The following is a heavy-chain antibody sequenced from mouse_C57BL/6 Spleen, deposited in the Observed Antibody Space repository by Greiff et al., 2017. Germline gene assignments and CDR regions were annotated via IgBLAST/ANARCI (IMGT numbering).Heavy chain of an antibody. D-gene: IGHD1-1*01. J-gene: IGHJ2*01. Sequence: EVQLQESGGGLVQPGGSMKLSCVASGFTFSNYWMNWVRQSPEQGLEWVAQIRLKSDNYATPSAEPVKGRITISSADSKRSVYLQKNNLRAEDTRIYYCTVPPSYGGYWGQGTTLTGAS. V-gene: IGHV6-3*01. CDR3: TVPPSYGGY. CDR2: IRLKSDNYAT. CDR1: GFTFSNYW.